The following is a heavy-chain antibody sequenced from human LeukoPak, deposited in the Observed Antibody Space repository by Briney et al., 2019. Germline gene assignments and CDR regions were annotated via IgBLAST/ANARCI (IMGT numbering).Heavy chain of an antibody. D-gene: IGHD6-19*01. Sequence: SETLSLTCAVYGGSFSGYYWSWIRQPPGKGLEWIGEINHSGSTNYNPSLKSRVTISVDTSKNQFSLKLSSVTAADTAVYYCATPEYSSGSAFDYWGQGTLVTVS. V-gene: IGHV4-34*01. J-gene: IGHJ4*02. CDR2: INHSGST. CDR3: ATPEYSSGSAFDY. CDR1: GGSFSGYY.